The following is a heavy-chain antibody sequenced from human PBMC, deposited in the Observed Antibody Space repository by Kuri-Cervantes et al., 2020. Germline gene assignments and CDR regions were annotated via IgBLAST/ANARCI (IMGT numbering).Heavy chain of an antibody. CDR3: ARDLGESGY. CDR2: IWYDGSNK. CDR1: GFTFSSYG. J-gene: IGHJ4*02. Sequence: GGSLRLSCAASGFTFSSYGMHWVRQAPGKGLEWVAVIWYDGSNKYYADSVKGRFTISRDNAKNSLYLQMNSLRDEDTAVYYCARDLGESGYWGQGTLVTVSS. D-gene: IGHD7-27*01. V-gene: IGHV3-33*01.